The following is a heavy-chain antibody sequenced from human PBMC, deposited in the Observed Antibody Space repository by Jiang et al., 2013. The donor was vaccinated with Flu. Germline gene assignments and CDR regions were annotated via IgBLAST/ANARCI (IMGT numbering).Heavy chain of an antibody. CDR3: CGDQFVGGSLHY. CDR2: SNPRNGNT. CDR1: GYFLTSYY. J-gene: IGHJ4*02. V-gene: IGHV1-46*03. Sequence: QSGSELRKPGASVTLSCKSSGYFLTSYYIHWVRQAPGQGLEWMGVSNPRNGNTNYSQKFQGRVTLTRDTSTSTFFLELRSLTSADTAVYFCCGDQFVGGSLHYWGLGTPVTV. D-gene: IGHD3-10*01.